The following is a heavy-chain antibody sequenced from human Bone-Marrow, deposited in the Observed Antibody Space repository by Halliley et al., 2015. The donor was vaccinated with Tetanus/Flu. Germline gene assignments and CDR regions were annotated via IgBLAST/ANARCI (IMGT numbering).Heavy chain of an antibody. D-gene: IGHD1-26*01. CDR1: GYNFSIYW. V-gene: IGHV5-51*01. Sequence: VQLVQSGAEVRKPGESLKISCQVSGYNFSIYWIGWVRQMPGRGLEWMGIIYPGDSDTRYSPSFQGQVTISADKSISTAYLQWRSLKASDTAMYYGARPFSGTYHSPLPDFGGQGTLVTVSS. CDR2: IYPGDSDT. J-gene: IGHJ4*02. CDR3: ARPFSGTYHSPLPDF.